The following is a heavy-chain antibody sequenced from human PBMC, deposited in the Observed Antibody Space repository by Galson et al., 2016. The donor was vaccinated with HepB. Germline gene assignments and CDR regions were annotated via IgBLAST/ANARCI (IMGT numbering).Heavy chain of an antibody. J-gene: IGHJ4*02. Sequence: SLRLSCAASGFSFSDSSVHWVRQASGRGLEWVGRIKSKTSTYATAYAASVRGRFTISRDDSKNTAYLQMNSLKTEDTAVYYCTRYTARVGEDFDYWGQGTLVTVSS. D-gene: IGHD3-16*01. V-gene: IGHV3-73*01. CDR2: IKSKTSTYAT. CDR3: TRYTARVGEDFDY. CDR1: GFSFSDSS.